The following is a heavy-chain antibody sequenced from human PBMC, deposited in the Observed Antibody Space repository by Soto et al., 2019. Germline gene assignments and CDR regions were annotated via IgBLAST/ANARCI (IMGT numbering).Heavy chain of an antibody. Sequence: ASVKVSCKASGYTFTGYYMHWVRQAPGQGLEWMGWINPNSGGTNYAQKFQGWVTMTRDTSISTAYMELSRLRSDDTAVYYCARGGDIVLVPAAMYYYYYGMDVSGQGTTVTVSS. V-gene: IGHV1-2*04. CDR1: GYTFTGYY. CDR3: ARGGDIVLVPAAMYYYYYGMDV. CDR2: INPNSGGT. J-gene: IGHJ6*02. D-gene: IGHD2-2*01.